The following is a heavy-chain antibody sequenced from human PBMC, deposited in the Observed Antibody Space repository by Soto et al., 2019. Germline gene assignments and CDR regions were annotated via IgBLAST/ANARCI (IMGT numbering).Heavy chain of an antibody. D-gene: IGHD2-15*01. CDR3: ARVNWPRVGDYYYYCMDV. J-gene: IGHJ6*02. V-gene: IGHV1-69*13. Sequence: GASVKVSCKASGGTFSSYAISWVRQAPGQGLEWMGGIIPIFGTANYAQKFQGRVTITADESTSTAYMELSSLRSEDTAVYYCARVNWPRVGDYYYYCMDVWGQGTTVTVSS. CDR2: IIPIFGTA. CDR1: GGTFSSYA.